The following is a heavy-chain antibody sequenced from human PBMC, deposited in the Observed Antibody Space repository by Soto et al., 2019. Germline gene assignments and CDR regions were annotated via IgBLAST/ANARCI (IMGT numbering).Heavy chain of an antibody. J-gene: IGHJ6*02. CDR2: MNPNSGNT. CDR1: GYTFTSYD. V-gene: IGHV1-8*01. D-gene: IGHD3-3*01. Sequence: ASVKVSCKASGYTFTSYDINWVRQATGQGLEWMGWMNPNSGNTGYAQKFQGRVTMTRNTSISTAYMELSSLRSEDTAMYYCARMQNYDFWSGYWPHYYYYYGMDVWGQGTTVTVSS. CDR3: ARMQNYDFWSGYWPHYYYYYGMDV.